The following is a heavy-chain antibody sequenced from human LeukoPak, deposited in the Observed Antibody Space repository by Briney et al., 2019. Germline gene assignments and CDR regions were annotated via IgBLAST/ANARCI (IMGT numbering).Heavy chain of an antibody. V-gene: IGHV3-66*02. D-gene: IGHD6-6*01. Sequence: GGSLRLSCAASGFTVSSNYMSWVRQAPGKGLEWLSVIYSGGSTCYADSVKGRFTISRDNSKNTLYLQMNSLRAEDTAVYYCARDQYSSSSTGVYWGQGTLVTVSS. CDR1: GFTVSSNY. CDR2: IYSGGST. CDR3: ARDQYSSSSTGVY. J-gene: IGHJ4*02.